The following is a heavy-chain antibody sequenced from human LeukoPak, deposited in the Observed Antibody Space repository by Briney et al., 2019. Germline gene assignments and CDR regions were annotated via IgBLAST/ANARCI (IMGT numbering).Heavy chain of an antibody. V-gene: IGHV3-7*01. J-gene: IGHJ4*02. CDR3: ARDRDDGGLEY. Sequence: PGGSLRLSCAASGFTFPNYWMSWVRQAPEKGLEWVANINQDGRVKQYVDSMKGRFTISRDSAKNSLYLQMNSLRAEDTAVYYCARDRDDGGLEYWGQGTLVTVSS. D-gene: IGHD1-1*01. CDR2: INQDGRVK. CDR1: GFTFPNYW.